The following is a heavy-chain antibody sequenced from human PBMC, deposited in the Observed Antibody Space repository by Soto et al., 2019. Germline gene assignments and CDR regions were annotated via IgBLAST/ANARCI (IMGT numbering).Heavy chain of an antibody. J-gene: IGHJ4*02. V-gene: IGHV3-7*05. Sequence: GGSLRLSCAASGFTFSSYWMSWVRQAPGKGLEWVANIKQDGSEKYYVDSVKGRFTISRDNAKNSLYLQMNSLRAEDTAVYYCARERITIFGVVKAYYFDYWGQGTLVTVSS. CDR3: ARERITIFGVVKAYYFDY. CDR1: GFTFSSYW. CDR2: IKQDGSEK. D-gene: IGHD3-3*01.